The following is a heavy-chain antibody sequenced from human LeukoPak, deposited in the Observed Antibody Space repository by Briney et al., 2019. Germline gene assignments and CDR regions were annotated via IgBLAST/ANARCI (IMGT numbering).Heavy chain of an antibody. D-gene: IGHD2-2*01. CDR1: GFTFSSYG. CDR2: IRYDGSNK. J-gene: IGHJ4*02. CDR3: ANMLVGSRVVPAANGGVY. V-gene: IGHV3-30*02. Sequence: PGGSLRLSCAASGFTFSSYGMHWVRQAPGKGLEWVAFIRYDGSNKYYADSVKGRFTISRDNSKNTLYLQMNSLRAEDTAVYYCANMLVGSRVVPAANGGVYWGQGTLVTVSS.